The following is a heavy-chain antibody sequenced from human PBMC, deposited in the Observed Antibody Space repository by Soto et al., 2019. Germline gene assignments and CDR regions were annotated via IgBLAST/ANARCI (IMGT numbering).Heavy chain of an antibody. CDR1: GYSFTTYW. Sequence: GESLKISCKGSGYSFTTYWLGWVRQVPGKGLEWMGIIYPGDSDTRYSPSFQGQVTISADKSISAAYLQWSSLKASDTAMYFCAGRRGLVGPFDSWRRGTLLTVCS. J-gene: IGHJ4*02. V-gene: IGHV5-51*01. CDR2: IYPGDSDT. D-gene: IGHD3-9*01. CDR3: AGRRGLVGPFDS.